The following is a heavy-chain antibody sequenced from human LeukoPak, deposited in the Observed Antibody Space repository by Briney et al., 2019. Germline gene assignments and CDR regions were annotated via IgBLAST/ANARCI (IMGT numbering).Heavy chain of an antibody. Sequence: ASVKVSCKASGYTFTSYGISWVRQAPGQGLEWMGWISAYNGNTNYAQKLQGRVTMTTDTSTSTAYMELRSLRSDDTAVYYCTTADGEYDFWRADYFDYWGQGTLVTVSS. V-gene: IGHV1-18*01. CDR1: GYTFTSYG. D-gene: IGHD3-3*01. CDR2: ISAYNGNT. J-gene: IGHJ4*02. CDR3: TTADGEYDFWRADYFDY.